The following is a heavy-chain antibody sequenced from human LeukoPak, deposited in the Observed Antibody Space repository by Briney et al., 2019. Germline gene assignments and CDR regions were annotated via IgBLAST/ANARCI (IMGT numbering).Heavy chain of an antibody. J-gene: IGHJ4*02. V-gene: IGHV1-69*05. D-gene: IGHD4-17*01. Sequence: SVNVSSKASGGTFISYAISWVRQAPGQGLEWMGGIIPIFGTANYAQKFQGRVTITTDESTSTAYMELSSLRSEDTAVYYCARAKISDYGFFDYWGQGTLVTVSS. CDR2: IIPIFGTA. CDR1: GGTFISYA. CDR3: ARAKISDYGFFDY.